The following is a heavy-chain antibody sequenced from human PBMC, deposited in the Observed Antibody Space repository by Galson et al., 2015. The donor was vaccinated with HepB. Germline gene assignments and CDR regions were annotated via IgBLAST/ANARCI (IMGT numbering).Heavy chain of an antibody. Sequence: SVKVSCKASGSTFTGYYMHWVRQAPGQGLEWMGWINPNSGGTNYPQKFQGRVTMTRDTSISTACMELSRLRSDDTAVYYCARDRASIVGATLPFDYWGQGTLVTVSS. CDR2: INPNSGGT. V-gene: IGHV1-2*02. J-gene: IGHJ4*02. D-gene: IGHD1-26*01. CDR1: GSTFTGYY. CDR3: ARDRASIVGATLPFDY.